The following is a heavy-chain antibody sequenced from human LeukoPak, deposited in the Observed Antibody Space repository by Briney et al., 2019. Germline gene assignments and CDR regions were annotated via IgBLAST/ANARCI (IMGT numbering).Heavy chain of an antibody. CDR1: GFSLSSYA. J-gene: IGHJ4*02. Sequence: GGSLRLPCAASGFSLSSYAMSWVRQAPGKGLEWVSAISSSDDGTYHADSVKGRFTISRDNAKNSLYLQMNSLRAEDTAVYYCARDSDLRVFDYWGQGTLVTVSS. CDR3: ARDSDLRVFDY. CDR2: ISSSDDGT. D-gene: IGHD4-17*01. V-gene: IGHV3-21*01.